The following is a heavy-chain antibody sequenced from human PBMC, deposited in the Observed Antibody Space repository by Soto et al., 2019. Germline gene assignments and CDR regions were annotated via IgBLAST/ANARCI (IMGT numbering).Heavy chain of an antibody. Sequence: QVQLVESGGGVVQPGRSLRLSCAASGFTFSSYGMHWVRQAPGKGLEWVAVISYDGSNKYYADSVKGRFTISRDNSKNTLYLQMNSLRAEDTAVYYCAKLGSSGWYGGGAFDIWGQGTMVTVSS. D-gene: IGHD6-19*01. V-gene: IGHV3-30*18. CDR1: GFTFSSYG. J-gene: IGHJ3*02. CDR3: AKLGSSGWYGGGAFDI. CDR2: ISYDGSNK.